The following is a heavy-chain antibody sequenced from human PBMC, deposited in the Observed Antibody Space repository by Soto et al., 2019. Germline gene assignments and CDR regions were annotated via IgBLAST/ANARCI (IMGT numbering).Heavy chain of an antibody. D-gene: IGHD6-19*01. CDR1: GYTFSGFY. J-gene: IGHJ4*02. CDR2: INPNSGGT. CDR3: ASAAVTGTARLDF. Sequence: VKVSCKGSGYTFSGFYMDWWGQAPGQGLEWMGWINPNSGGTKSAEKFQGRVTMTRDTSISTAYMELSRLTSDDTAVYYCASAAVTGTARLDFWGQGTQVTVSS. V-gene: IGHV1-2*02.